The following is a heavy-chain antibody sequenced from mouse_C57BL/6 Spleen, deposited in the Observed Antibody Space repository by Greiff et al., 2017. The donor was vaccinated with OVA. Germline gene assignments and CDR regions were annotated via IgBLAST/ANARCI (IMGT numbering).Heavy chain of an antibody. CDR2: IDPETGGT. V-gene: IGHV1-15*01. J-gene: IGHJ2*01. CDR1: GYTFTDYE. D-gene: IGHD1-1*01. Sequence: QVQLQQSGAELVRPGASVTLSCKASGYTFTDYEMHWVKQTPVHGLEWIGAIDPETGGTAYNQKFKGKAILTADKSSSNAYMELRSLTTEDSAVYYGTRCVLLRRDYFDYWGQGTTLTVSS. CDR3: TRCVLLRRDYFDY.